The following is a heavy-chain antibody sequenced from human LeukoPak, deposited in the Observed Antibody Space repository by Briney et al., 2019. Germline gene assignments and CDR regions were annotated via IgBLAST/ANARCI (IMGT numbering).Heavy chain of an antibody. CDR2: ISYDGSNE. D-gene: IGHD3-10*01. J-gene: IGHJ3*01. Sequence: GRSLRLSCAASGFTFSSYGMHWVRQAPGKGLEWVAVISYDGSNEYYADSVKGRFTISRDNSKNTLYLQMNSLRPEDTAVYYCASGVSIWLGNAFDFWGQGTMVTVSS. CDR3: ASGVSIWLGNAFDF. CDR1: GFTFSSYG. V-gene: IGHV3-30*03.